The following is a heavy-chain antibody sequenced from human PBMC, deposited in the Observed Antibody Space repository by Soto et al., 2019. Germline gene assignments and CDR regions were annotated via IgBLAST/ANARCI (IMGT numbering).Heavy chain of an antibody. J-gene: IGHJ3*02. CDR2: IYYSGST. V-gene: IGHV4-59*01. Sequence: ASETLSLTCTVSGGSISSYYWSWIRQPPGKGLEWIGYIYYSGSTNYNPSLKSRVTISVDTSKNQFSLKLSSVTAADTAVYYCARGAQFRTYYYDSSGYSAFDIWGQGTMVTVSS. CDR3: ARGAQFRTYYYDSSGYSAFDI. D-gene: IGHD3-22*01. CDR1: GGSISSYY.